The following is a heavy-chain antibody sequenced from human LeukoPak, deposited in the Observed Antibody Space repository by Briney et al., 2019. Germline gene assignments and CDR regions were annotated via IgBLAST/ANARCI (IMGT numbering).Heavy chain of an antibody. CDR1: GFTFSSHW. V-gene: IGHV3-74*01. Sequence: GGSLRLSCAASGFTFSSHWMHWVRQAPGKGLVWVSRVNTDGSTTSYADSVKGRFTISRDNAKNTVYLQMNSLRADDTAVYYCARVLIAATGGDYWGQGTLVTVFS. CDR2: VNTDGSTT. D-gene: IGHD6-13*01. J-gene: IGHJ4*02. CDR3: ARVLIAATGGDY.